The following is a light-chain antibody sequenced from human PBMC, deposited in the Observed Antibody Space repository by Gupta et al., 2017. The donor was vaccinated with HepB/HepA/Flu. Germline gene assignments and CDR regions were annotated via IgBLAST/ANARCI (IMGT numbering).Light chain of an antibody. Sequence: SYDLTQPPSLSLSPGQTASISSSGDQFQYQYVCWYQQRPGQSPVFVIYEDRNRPSGIPERFSGSNSGNTATLTITGAQDMDQADYYCQAWGATIVELLFGGGTKVTVL. V-gene: IGLV3-1*01. CDR3: QAWGATIVELL. CDR2: EDR. J-gene: IGLJ2*01. CDR1: QFQYQY.